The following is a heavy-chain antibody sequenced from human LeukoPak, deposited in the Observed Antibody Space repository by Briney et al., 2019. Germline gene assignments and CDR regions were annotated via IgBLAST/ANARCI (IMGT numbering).Heavy chain of an antibody. CDR1: GYTFTSYG. CDR3: ARVRTTHYYDSSGYSVYFDY. D-gene: IGHD3-22*01. V-gene: IGHV1-18*01. J-gene: IGHJ4*02. Sequence: ASVKVSCKASGYTFTSYGISWVRQAPGQGLEWMGWISAYNGNTNYAQKLQGRVTMTTDTSTSTAYMELRSLRSDDTAVYYCARVRTTHYYDSSGYSVYFDYWGQGTLVTVSS. CDR2: ISAYNGNT.